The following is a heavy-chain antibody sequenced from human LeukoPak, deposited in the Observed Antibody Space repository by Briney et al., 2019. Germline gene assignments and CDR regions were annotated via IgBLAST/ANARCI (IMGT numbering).Heavy chain of an antibody. J-gene: IGHJ4*02. CDR1: GYTFTSYY. V-gene: IGHV1-46*01. Sequence: GASVKVSCKASGYTFTSYYIHWVRQAPGQGLEWMGIINPSGGSTSYAQKFQGRVTMTRDMSPNTVYMELSSLRSEDTAVYYCARESSAVAAGHYWGQGTLVTVSS. CDR2: INPSGGST. CDR3: ARESSAVAAGHY. D-gene: IGHD6-19*01.